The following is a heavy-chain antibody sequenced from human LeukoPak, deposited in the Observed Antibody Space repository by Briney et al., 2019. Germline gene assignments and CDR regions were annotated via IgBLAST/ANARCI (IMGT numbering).Heavy chain of an antibody. CDR2: IKSKTDGGTI. D-gene: IGHD4-17*01. J-gene: IGHJ4*02. CDR1: GFTFSNAW. CDR3: TTDPSGEGIDY. V-gene: IGHV3-15*01. Sequence: GGSLRLSCAASGFTFSNAWMSWVRQAPGKGLEWVGRIKSKTDGGTIDYAAPVKGRFTISRDDSKNTLYLQMNSLKTEATAVYYCTTDPSGEGIDYWGQGTLVTVSS.